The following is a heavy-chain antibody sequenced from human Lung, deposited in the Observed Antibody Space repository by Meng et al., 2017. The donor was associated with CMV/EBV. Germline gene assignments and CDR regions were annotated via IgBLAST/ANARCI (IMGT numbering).Heavy chain of an antibody. J-gene: IGHJ6*02. CDR3: ARGYDPRIFYGMDV. Sequence: GGSLRLXCAGSGFTFDDYAMHWVRQVPGKGLEWVSCVSWNSGSIDYADSVKGRFTISRDNAKKFLYLQMNNLRVEDTALYYCARGYDPRIFYGMDVWRQGTTVTVSS. V-gene: IGHV3-9*01. D-gene: IGHD3-16*01. CDR2: VSWNSGSI. CDR1: GFTFDDYA.